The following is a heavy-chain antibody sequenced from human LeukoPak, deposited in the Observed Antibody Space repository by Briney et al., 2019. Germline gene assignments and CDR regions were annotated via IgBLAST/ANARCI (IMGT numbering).Heavy chain of an antibody. Sequence: GGSLRLSCAASGFTFSNSAMRWLRQAPGKGLEWVSAISGSGGGTYYADSVKGRFTISRDNSKNTLYVQMNSLRAADTAVYYCAKAAGRGYNYGDYFDYWGQGTLVTVSS. D-gene: IGHD5-18*01. CDR3: AKAAGRGYNYGDYFDY. CDR1: GFTFSNSA. V-gene: IGHV3-23*01. CDR2: ISGSGGGT. J-gene: IGHJ4*02.